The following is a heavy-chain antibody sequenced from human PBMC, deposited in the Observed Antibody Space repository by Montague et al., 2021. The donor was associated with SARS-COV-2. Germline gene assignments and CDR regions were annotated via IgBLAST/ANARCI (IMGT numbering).Heavy chain of an antibody. Sequence: SETLSLTCTVSGVSVTDYYWSWIRQPPGKGLEWVGDVLYNKGTNFNPSLKSRVAISVDTSKNQFSLKLSSVTAADTAVYYCARGARQGYGFRLGSFDSWGQGTLVTVSS. CDR1: GVSVTDYY. CDR3: ARGARQGYGFRLGSFDS. CDR2: VLYNKGT. D-gene: IGHD3-10*01. J-gene: IGHJ4*02. V-gene: IGHV4-59*02.